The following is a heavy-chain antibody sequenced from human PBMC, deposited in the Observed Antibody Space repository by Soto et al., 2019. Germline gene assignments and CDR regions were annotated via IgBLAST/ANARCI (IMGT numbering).Heavy chain of an antibody. Sequence: QVQLVESGGGVVQPGRSLRLSCAASGFTFSSYGMHWFRQAPGKGLEWVAVISYDGSNKYYADSVKGRFTISRDNSKNTLYLQMNSLRAEDTAVYYCAKDFYYDSSGYFHWGQGTLVTVSS. CDR2: ISYDGSNK. CDR3: AKDFYYDSSGYFH. J-gene: IGHJ4*02. V-gene: IGHV3-30*18. CDR1: GFTFSSYG. D-gene: IGHD3-22*01.